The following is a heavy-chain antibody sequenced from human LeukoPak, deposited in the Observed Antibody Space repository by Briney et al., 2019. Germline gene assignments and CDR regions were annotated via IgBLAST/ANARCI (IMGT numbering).Heavy chain of an antibody. CDR2: IRQDGSGK. CDR3: ARGLYDCSSTSCYYYMDV. CDR1: GFTFRTYW. V-gene: IGHV3-7*01. J-gene: IGHJ6*03. D-gene: IGHD2-2*01. Sequence: GGSLRLSCEASGFTFRTYWMSWVRQAPGEGLEWVANIRQDGSGKYYVDSVKGRFTISRDNAKNSLYLQMNSLRAEDTAVYYCARGLYDCSSTSCYYYMDVWGKGTTVTVSS.